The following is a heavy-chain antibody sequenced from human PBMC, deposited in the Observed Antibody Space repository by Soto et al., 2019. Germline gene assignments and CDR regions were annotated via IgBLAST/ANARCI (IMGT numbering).Heavy chain of an antibody. J-gene: IGHJ4*02. Sequence: GGSLRLSCAASGFTVSNNYMTWVRQAPGKGLEWVSVIYSGGSTYYADSVRGRFTISRDFSKNTLYLQMNSLRAEDTAVYYCARGSSGCFDYWGQGTLVTVSS. CDR3: ARGSSGCFDY. D-gene: IGHD6-19*01. V-gene: IGHV3-66*01. CDR2: IYSGGST. CDR1: GFTVSNNY.